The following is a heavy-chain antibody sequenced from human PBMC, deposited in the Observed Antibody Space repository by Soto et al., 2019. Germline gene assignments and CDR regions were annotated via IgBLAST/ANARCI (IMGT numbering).Heavy chain of an antibody. CDR1: GGSISNSNW. J-gene: IGHJ4*02. CDR3: AHRPRVGAAI. V-gene: IGHV4-4*02. D-gene: IGHD1-26*01. Sequence: QVQLQESGPGLVKPSGTLSITCAVFGGSISNSNWWTWVRQPPGKGLYWIGEIFHSGSTNYTSYPMGPVTVAVCNVNSPFSVKFSCVTAADTAVSLCAHRPRVGAAIWGQGALVPVSS. CDR2: IFHSGST.